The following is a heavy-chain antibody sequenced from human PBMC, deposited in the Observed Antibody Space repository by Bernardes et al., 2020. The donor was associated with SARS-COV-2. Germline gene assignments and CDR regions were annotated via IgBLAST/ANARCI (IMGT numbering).Heavy chain of an antibody. CDR2: ISSSSSYI. J-gene: IGHJ3*02. CDR1: GFTFSSYS. D-gene: IGHD3-3*01. V-gene: IGHV3-21*01. CDR3: ARALRFLEWFPGEHAFDI. Sequence: GGSLRLSCAASGFTFSSYSMNWVRQAPGKGLEWVSSISSSSSYIYYADSVKGRFTISRDNAKNSLYLQMNSLRAEDTAVYYCARALRFLEWFPGEHAFDIWGQGTMVTVSS.